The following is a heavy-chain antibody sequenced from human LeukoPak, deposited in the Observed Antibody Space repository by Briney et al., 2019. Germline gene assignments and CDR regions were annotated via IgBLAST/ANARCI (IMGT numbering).Heavy chain of an antibody. CDR2: INPNSGGT. Sequence: ASVKVSCKASGYTFTGYYMHWVRQAPGQGLEWMGWINPNSGGTNYPQKFQGRVTMTRDTSISTAYMELSRLRSDDTAVYYCARVPGYSGYDFYYWGQGTLVTVSS. CDR1: GYTFTGYY. CDR3: ARVPGYSGYDFYY. D-gene: IGHD5-12*01. V-gene: IGHV1-2*02. J-gene: IGHJ4*02.